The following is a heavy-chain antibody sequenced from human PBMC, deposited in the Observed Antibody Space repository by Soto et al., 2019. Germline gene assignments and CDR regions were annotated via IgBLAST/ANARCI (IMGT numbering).Heavy chain of an antibody. CDR1: GGSFSGYY. D-gene: IGHD3-16*01. CDR3: ARGDPQRGLNY. CDR2: VNHSGST. Sequence: SETLSLTCAVYGGSFSGYYWSWIRQPPGKGLEWIGEVNHSGSTNYNPSLKSRVTISVDTSKNQFSLKVSSVTAADTAVYYCARGDPQRGLNYSGQGNMVTVSS. V-gene: IGHV4-34*01. J-gene: IGHJ4*02.